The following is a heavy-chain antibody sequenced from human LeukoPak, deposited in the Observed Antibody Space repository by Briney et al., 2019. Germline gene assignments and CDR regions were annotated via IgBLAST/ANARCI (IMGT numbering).Heavy chain of an antibody. CDR3: ARDLKGIQYCSGGDCGFDY. V-gene: IGHV3-23*01. CDR1: GFTFSRYW. D-gene: IGHD2-15*01. J-gene: IGHJ4*02. Sequence: LPGGSLRLSCAASGFTFSRYWMSWVRQAPGKGLEWVSGISDGGEYTYYAESGGRAYYADSVKGRFTISRDNSKNTLYLQLNSLRAEDTAIYYCARDLKGIQYCSGGDCGFDYWGQGTLVTVSS. CDR2: ISDGGEYTYYAESGGRA.